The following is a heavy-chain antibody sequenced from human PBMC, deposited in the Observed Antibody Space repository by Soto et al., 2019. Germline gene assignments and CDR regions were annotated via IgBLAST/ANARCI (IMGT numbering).Heavy chain of an antibody. CDR3: ARHYSSGWYMDYYYGMDV. CDR2: IYPGDSDT. V-gene: IGHV5-51*01. CDR1: GYSFTSYW. Sequence: GESLKISFKGSGYSFTSYWIGWVRQMPGKGLEWMGIIYPGDSDTRYSPSFQGQVTISADKSISTAYLQWSSLKASDTAMYYCARHYSSGWYMDYYYGMDVWGQGTTVTVSS. D-gene: IGHD6-19*01. J-gene: IGHJ6*02.